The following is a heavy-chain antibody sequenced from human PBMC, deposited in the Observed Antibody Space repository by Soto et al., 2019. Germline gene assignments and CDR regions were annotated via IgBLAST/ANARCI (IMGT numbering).Heavy chain of an antibody. Sequence: QVQLVESGGGLVKPGGSLRLSCAASGFTFSDYYMSWIRQAPGKGLEWVSYISSSGSTIYYADSVKGRFTISRDNAKNSLYLQKKSLRAEDTAVDYGAGPPGRMTTLAWFDPWGQGTLVTVSS. D-gene: IGHD4-17*01. CDR2: ISSSGSTI. V-gene: IGHV3-11*01. CDR3: AGPPGRMTTLAWFDP. CDR1: GFTFSDYY. J-gene: IGHJ5*02.